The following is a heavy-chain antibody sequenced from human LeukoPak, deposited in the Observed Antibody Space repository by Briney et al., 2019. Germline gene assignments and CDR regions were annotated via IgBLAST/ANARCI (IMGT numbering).Heavy chain of an antibody. CDR3: ARDRQQLAYYYYMDV. D-gene: IGHD6-13*01. Sequence: SGTLSLTCAVSGGSISSSNWWSWVRQPPGRGLEWIGEIYHSGSTNYKPSLKSRVTISVDKSKNQFSLNLSSVTAADTAVYYCARDRQQLAYYYYMDVWGKGTTVTISS. J-gene: IGHJ6*03. V-gene: IGHV4-4*02. CDR2: IYHSGST. CDR1: GGSISSSNW.